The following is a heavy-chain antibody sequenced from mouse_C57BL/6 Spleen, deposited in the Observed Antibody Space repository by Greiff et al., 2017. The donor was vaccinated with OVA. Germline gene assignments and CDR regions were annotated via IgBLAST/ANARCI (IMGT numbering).Heavy chain of an antibody. D-gene: IGHD2-4*01. V-gene: IGHV14-3*01. CDR2: IDPANGNT. CDR1: GYNFKNSY. J-gene: IGHJ3*01. Sequence: EVQLQQSVAELVRPGASVKLSCTASGYNFKNSYMHWVKQSHEQGLEWIGRIDPANGNTKYDPKFQGKATLTVDTSSNTAYLQLSSLTSEDSAIYYCARPYDYDAWFAYWGKGTLVTVSA. CDR3: ARPYDYDAWFAY.